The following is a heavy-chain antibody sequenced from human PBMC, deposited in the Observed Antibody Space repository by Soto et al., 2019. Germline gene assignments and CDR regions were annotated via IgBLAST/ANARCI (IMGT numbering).Heavy chain of an antibody. CDR2: ISYDGSNT. CDR1: GFTFSSYA. Sequence: GGSLRLSCAASGFTFSSYAMHWVRQAPGKGLEWVAVISYDGSNTYYADSVKGRFTISRDNSKNTLYLQMNSLRAEDTAMYYCARELIALYYLYYLGQGTLVTISS. J-gene: IGHJ4*02. CDR3: ARELIALYYLYY. D-gene: IGHD3-22*01. V-gene: IGHV3-30-3*01.